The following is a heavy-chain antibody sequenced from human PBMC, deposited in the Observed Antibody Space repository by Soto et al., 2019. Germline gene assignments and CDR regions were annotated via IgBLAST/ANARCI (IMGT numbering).Heavy chain of an antibody. V-gene: IGHV4-39*01. D-gene: IGHD3-22*01. J-gene: IGHJ4*02. Sequence: SETLSLTCTGSGGSISSSSYYWGWIRQPPGKGLERIGSIYYSGSTYYNPSLKSRVTISVDTSKNQFSLKLSSVTAADTAVYYCARLYYDTLMGFDYWGQGTLVTVSS. CDR2: IYYSGST. CDR1: GGSISSSSYY. CDR3: ARLYYDTLMGFDY.